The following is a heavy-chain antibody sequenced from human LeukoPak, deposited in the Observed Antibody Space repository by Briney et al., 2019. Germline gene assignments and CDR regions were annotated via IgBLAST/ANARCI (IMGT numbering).Heavy chain of an antibody. CDR3: AAAPYQFNSSSWYSPYYYYMDV. V-gene: IGHV3-30*01. Sequence: PGRSLRLSCAASGFTFSSYAMHWVRQAPGKGLEWVAVISYDGSNKYYADSVKGRFTISRDNSKNTLYLQMNSLRAEDTAVYYCAAAPYQFNSSSWYSPYYYYMDVWGKGTTVTVSS. CDR2: ISYDGSNK. D-gene: IGHD6-13*01. J-gene: IGHJ6*03. CDR1: GFTFSSYA.